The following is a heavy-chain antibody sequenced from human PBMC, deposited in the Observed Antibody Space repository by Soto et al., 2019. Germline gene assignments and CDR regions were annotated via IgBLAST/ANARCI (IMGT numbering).Heavy chain of an antibody. J-gene: IGHJ4*02. D-gene: IGHD2-15*01. CDR1: GFSLSTSGVG. V-gene: IGHV2-5*02. CDR2: IYWDDDK. CDR3: AHRPSYCSGGSCYSGFDS. Sequence: QITLKESGPTLVKPTQTLTLTCTFSGFSLSTSGVGVGWIRQPPGKALEWLALIYWDDDKLYSPSLKSRLTITKDTSKNQVVLTMTNMHPVDTATYYCAHRPSYCSGGSCYSGFDSWGQGTLVTVSS.